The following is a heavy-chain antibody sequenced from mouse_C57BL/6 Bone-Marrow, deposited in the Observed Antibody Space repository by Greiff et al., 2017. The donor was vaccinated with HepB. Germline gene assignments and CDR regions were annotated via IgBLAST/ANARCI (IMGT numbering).Heavy chain of an antibody. Sequence: VKLVESGPGLVQPSQSLSITCTVSGFSLTSYGVHWVRQSPGKGLEWLGVIWSGGSTDYNAAFMSRLSITKNNSKSQVFFKRNSLQSDDTSIYYCAKVPLYYGSSYWYFDVWGTGTTVTVSS. CDR1: GFSLTSYG. D-gene: IGHD1-1*01. J-gene: IGHJ1*03. CDR3: AKVPLYYGSSYWYFDV. CDR2: IWSGGST. V-gene: IGHV2-5*01.